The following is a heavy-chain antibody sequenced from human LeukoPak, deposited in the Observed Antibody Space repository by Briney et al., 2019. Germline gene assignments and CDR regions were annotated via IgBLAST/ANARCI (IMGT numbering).Heavy chain of an antibody. CDR3: ARSSLYSSGFVDY. Sequence: PGGSLRLSCAASGFTFSDYYMNWIRQAPGKGLEWVSYISDSGSILYYADSVKGRFTISRDHAKNSLYLQLNSLRAEDTAVYYCARSSLYSSGFVDYWGQGTLVTVSS. CDR2: ISDSGSIL. D-gene: IGHD6-19*01. V-gene: IGHV3-11*01. J-gene: IGHJ4*02. CDR1: GFTFSDYY.